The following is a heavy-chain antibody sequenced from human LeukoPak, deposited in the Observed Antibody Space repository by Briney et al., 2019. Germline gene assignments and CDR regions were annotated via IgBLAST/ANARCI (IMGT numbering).Heavy chain of an antibody. J-gene: IGHJ3*01. V-gene: IGHV3-7*01. CDR2: IKQDGSER. CDR1: GFDFSDFW. CDR3: ARGRGFSSGWPVDTFDF. D-gene: IGHD6-19*01. Sequence: PGGSLILSCAASGFDFSDFWMSWVRQPPGKGLEWVANIKQDGSERYYLDSVKGRFTFSRDNARNSLYVQMNSLRAEDTAVYYCARGRGFSSGWPVDTFDFWGQGAMVTVST.